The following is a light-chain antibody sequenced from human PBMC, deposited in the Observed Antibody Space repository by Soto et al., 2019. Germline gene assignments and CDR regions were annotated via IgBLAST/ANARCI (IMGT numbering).Light chain of an antibody. CDR2: QVS. J-gene: IGKJ1*01. V-gene: IGKV2-24*01. Sequence: DTVLTQTPLSSPVTLGQPASISCRSSQSLVYSDGNTYLSWLQQRPGQPPRLLIYQVSNRFAGVPDRFSGSGAATDFTLKISRVEAEDVAVYYCVQFSHFPRTFGQGTNVEIK. CDR1: QSLVYSDGNTY. CDR3: VQFSHFPRT.